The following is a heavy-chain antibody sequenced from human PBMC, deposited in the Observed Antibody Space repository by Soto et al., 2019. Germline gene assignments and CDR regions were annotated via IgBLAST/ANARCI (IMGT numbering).Heavy chain of an antibody. V-gene: IGHV3-15*01. J-gene: IGHJ6*02. CDR3: TTDPTYYYDSSGYYYYYGMDV. CDR2: IKSKTDGGKT. D-gene: IGHD3-22*01. CDR1: GFTFSNAW. Sequence: GGSLRLSCAASGFTFSNAWMSWVRQAPGKGLEWVGRIKSKTDGGKTDYAATVEGRFTISRDDSKNTLYLQMNSLKTEDTAVYYCTTDPTYYYDSSGYYYYYGMDVWGQGTTVTVSS.